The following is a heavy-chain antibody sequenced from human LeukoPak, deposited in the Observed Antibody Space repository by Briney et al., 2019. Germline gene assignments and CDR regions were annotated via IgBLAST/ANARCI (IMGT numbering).Heavy chain of an antibody. CDR3: AREGYGIYGMDV. J-gene: IGHJ6*02. D-gene: IGHD5-18*01. V-gene: IGHV3-21*01. Sequence: GGSLRLSCAAPGFTFSSYSMNWVRQAPGKGLEWVSSISSSSSYIYYADSVKGRFTISRHNAKNSLYLHMNSLRAEDTAVYYCAREGYGIYGMDVWGQETTVTVSS. CDR1: GFTFSSYS. CDR2: ISSSSSYI.